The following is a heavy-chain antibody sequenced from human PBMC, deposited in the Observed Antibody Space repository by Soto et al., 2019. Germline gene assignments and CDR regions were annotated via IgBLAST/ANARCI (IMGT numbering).Heavy chain of an antibody. CDR3: ARDVGRGYHILTGYYDY. Sequence: GSLRLSCAASGFTFSSYSMNWVRQAPGKGLEWVSSISSSSSYIYYADSVKGRFTISRDNAKNSLYLQMNSLRAEDTAVYYCARDVGRGYHILTGYYDYWGQGTLVTGSS. CDR1: GFTFSSYS. CDR2: ISSSSSYI. D-gene: IGHD3-9*01. J-gene: IGHJ4*02. V-gene: IGHV3-21*01.